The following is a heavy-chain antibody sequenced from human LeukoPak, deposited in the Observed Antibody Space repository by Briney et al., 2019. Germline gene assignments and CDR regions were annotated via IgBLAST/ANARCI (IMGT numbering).Heavy chain of an antibody. D-gene: IGHD3-22*01. CDR2: ISGSGGST. Sequence: GGSLRLSCAASGFTFGSYAMSWVRQAPGKGLEWVSAISGSGGSTYYADSVKGRFTISRDNSKNTLYLQMNSLRAGDTAVYYCAKDAPYYDSSGYYEYFQHWGQGTLVTVSS. J-gene: IGHJ1*01. CDR3: AKDAPYYDSSGYYEYFQH. CDR1: GFTFGSYA. V-gene: IGHV3-23*01.